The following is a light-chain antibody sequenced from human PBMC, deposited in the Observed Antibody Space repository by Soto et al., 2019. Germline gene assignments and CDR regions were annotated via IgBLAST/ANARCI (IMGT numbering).Light chain of an antibody. CDR2: RVS. CDR3: LQGTLWWT. Sequence: DIVMTQTPLSLSVTLGQPAAISCRSSESLVDRNGNTYSSWYHQRPGQPPRLLIHRVSNRFSGVPERFSGSGAGTDFTLEISRVEAEDVGIYYCLQGTLWWTFGQGTKVEI. V-gene: IGKV2-24*01. J-gene: IGKJ1*01. CDR1: ESLVDRNGNTY.